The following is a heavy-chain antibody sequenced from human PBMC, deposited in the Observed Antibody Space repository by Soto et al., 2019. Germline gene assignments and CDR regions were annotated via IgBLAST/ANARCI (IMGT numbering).Heavy chain of an antibody. V-gene: IGHV3-21*01. CDR1: GFTFSSYS. CDR2: ISSSSSYI. D-gene: IGHD6-13*01. CDR3: ARESSSWYGRYHYYYGMDV. Sequence: PGGSLRLSCAASGFTFSSYSMNWVRQAPGKGLEWVSSISSSSSYIYYADSVKGRFTISRDNAKNSLYLQMNSLRAEDTAVYYCARESSSWYGRYHYYYGMDVWGQGTTVTVSS. J-gene: IGHJ6*02.